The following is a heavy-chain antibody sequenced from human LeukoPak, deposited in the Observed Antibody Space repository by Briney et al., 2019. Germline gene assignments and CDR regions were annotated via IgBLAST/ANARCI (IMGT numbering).Heavy chain of an antibody. V-gene: IGHV1-2*02. D-gene: IGHD3-3*01. CDR1: GYTFTGYY. CDR3: ARGTIDFWSGKYYYYYYMDV. Sequence: ASVKVSCKASGYTFTGYYMHWVRQAPGQGLEWMGWINPNSGGTNYAQKFQGRVTITRNTSISTAYMELSSLRSEDTAVYYCARGTIDFWSGKYYYYYYMDVWGKGTTVTVSS. J-gene: IGHJ6*03. CDR2: INPNSGGT.